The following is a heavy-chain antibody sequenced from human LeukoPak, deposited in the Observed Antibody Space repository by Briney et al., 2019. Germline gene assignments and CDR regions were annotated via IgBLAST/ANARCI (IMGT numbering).Heavy chain of an antibody. V-gene: IGHV4-34*01. CDR3: ARDPHFGSDDY. J-gene: IGHJ4*02. CDR2: INHSGST. D-gene: IGHD3-3*01. CDR1: GGSFSGYY. Sequence: PSETLSLTCAVYGGSFSGYYWSWIRQPPGKGLEWIGKINHSGSTNYNPSLKSRVTISVDTSKNQFSLKLSSVTAADTAVYYCARDPHFGSDDYWGQGTLVTVSS.